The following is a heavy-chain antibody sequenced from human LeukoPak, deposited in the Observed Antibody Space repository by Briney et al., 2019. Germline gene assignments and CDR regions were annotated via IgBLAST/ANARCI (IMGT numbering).Heavy chain of an antibody. Sequence: GGSLRLSCAASGFTFSYYWMHWVPQAPGKGLVWVSRIESDGSRTSYADSVKGRFTLSRDNAKNTLYLQMNSPSAEDTAVYDYARPWEGYSYGWNYSGPGTLVTGSS. V-gene: IGHV3-74*01. CDR3: ARPWEGYSYGWNY. CDR1: GFTFSYYW. CDR2: IESDGSRT. J-gene: IGHJ4*02. D-gene: IGHD5-18*01.